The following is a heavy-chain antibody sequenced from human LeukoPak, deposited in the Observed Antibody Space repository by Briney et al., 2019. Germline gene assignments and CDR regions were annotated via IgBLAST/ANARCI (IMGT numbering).Heavy chain of an antibody. D-gene: IGHD2-21*01. Sequence: SETLSLTCSVSGGSISNYYWSWIRQPPGKGLEWIAYISDSGSAKYRPSLRGRLSISMDKSKNMFSLKLNSVTAADTAVYYCARPDSHLSAFDIWGQGTKVTVS. CDR1: GGSISNYY. CDR3: ARPDSHLSAFDI. CDR2: ISDSGSA. J-gene: IGHJ3*02. V-gene: IGHV4-59*08.